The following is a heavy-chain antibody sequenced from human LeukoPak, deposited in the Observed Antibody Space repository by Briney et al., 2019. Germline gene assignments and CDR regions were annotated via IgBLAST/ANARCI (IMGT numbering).Heavy chain of an antibody. V-gene: IGHV1-2*02. CDR2: INPNSGGT. CDR1: GYTFTGYY. J-gene: IGHJ4*02. CDR3: ARDGGAYCGGDCYFADDY. D-gene: IGHD2-21*02. Sequence: ASVKVSCKASGYTFTGYYMHWVRQAPGQELEWMGWINPNSGGTDYAQKFQGRVTMTRDTSISTAYMELSRLRSDDTAVHYCARDGGAYCGGDCYFADDYWGQGTLVTVSS.